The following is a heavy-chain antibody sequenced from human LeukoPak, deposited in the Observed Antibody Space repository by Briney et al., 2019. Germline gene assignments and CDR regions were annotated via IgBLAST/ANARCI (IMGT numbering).Heavy chain of an antibody. V-gene: IGHV4-4*07. CDR1: GDSISGFY. Sequence: SETLSLTCTVSGDSISGFYWSWIRQAAGKGLEWIGHIYTSGSTNYNSSLKSRVTMSVDMSKNQFPLKLRSVTAADTAVYYCARAGYSYGYWFDPWGQGTLVTVSS. CDR2: IYTSGST. CDR3: ARAGYSYGYWFDP. J-gene: IGHJ5*02. D-gene: IGHD5-18*01.